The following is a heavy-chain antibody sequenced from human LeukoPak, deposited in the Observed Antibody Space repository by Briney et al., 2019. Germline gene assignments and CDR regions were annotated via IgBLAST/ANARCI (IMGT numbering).Heavy chain of an antibody. Sequence: EASVKVSCKASGYTFTGYYMHWVRQAPGQGLEWMGWINPNSGGTNYAQKFQGRVTMARDTSISTVYMELTRLRSDDTAVYYCGRGHPVVPAAIPDYWGQGTLVTVSS. CDR3: GRGHPVVPAAIPDY. CDR2: INPNSGGT. V-gene: IGHV1-2*02. CDR1: GYTFTGYY. J-gene: IGHJ4*02. D-gene: IGHD2-2*02.